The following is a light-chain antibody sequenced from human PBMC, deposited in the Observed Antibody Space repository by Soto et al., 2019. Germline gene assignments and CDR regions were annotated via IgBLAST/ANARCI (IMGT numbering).Light chain of an antibody. Sequence: QSVLTQPASVSGSPGQSITISCTGTSTDIGDYNWVPWYQQHPGRAPKLIIYEVTNRPSGVSDRFSGSKSGNTASLTISGLQTDDEADYFCSSYRSPTTLVFGPGTKVTVL. CDR2: EVT. CDR3: SSYRSPTTLV. CDR1: STDIGDYNW. J-gene: IGLJ1*01. V-gene: IGLV2-14*03.